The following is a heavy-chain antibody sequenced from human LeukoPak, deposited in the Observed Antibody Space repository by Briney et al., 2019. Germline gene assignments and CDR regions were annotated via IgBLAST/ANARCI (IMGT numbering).Heavy chain of an antibody. CDR3: ARGTHYYDSSGYYFGWFDP. D-gene: IGHD3-22*01. Sequence: GASVKVSCKASGGTFSSYAISWVRQAPGQGLEWMGGIIPIFGTANYAQKFQGRVTITADESTSTAYMELSRLRSDDTAVYYCARGTHYYDSSGYYFGWFDPWGQGTLVTVSS. J-gene: IGHJ5*02. V-gene: IGHV1-69*01. CDR1: GGTFSSYA. CDR2: IIPIFGTA.